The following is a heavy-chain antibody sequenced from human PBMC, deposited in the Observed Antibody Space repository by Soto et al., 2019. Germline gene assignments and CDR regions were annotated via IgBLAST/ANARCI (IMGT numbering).Heavy chain of an antibody. D-gene: IGHD6-19*01. CDR2: INHSGST. Sequence: SETLSLTCAVYGGSFSGYYLSWIRQPPGKGLEWIGEINHSGSTNYNPSLKSRVTISVDTSKNQFSLKLRSVTAADTAVYYCARHDGFSSGWIFDYWGHGTLVTVSS. CDR1: GGSFSGYY. J-gene: IGHJ4*01. CDR3: ARHDGFSSGWIFDY. V-gene: IGHV4-34*01.